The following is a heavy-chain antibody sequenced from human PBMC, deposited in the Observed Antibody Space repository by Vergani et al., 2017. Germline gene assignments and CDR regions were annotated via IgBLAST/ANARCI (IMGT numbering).Heavy chain of an antibody. Sequence: QVQLAQSGAEVKKPGSSVKVSCKASGGTFSSYTISWVRQAPGQGLEWMGRIIPILGIANYAQKFQGRVTITADKSTSTAYMELSSLRSEDTAVYYCARAASKVVVPAAMYNWFDPWGQGTLVTVSS. V-gene: IGHV1-69*02. CDR1: GGTFSSYT. J-gene: IGHJ5*02. CDR3: ARAASKVVVPAAMYNWFDP. D-gene: IGHD2-2*01. CDR2: IIPILGIA.